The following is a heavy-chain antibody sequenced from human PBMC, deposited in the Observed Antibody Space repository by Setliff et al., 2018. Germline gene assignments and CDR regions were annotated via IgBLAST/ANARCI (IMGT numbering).Heavy chain of an antibody. D-gene: IGHD2-8*01. CDR3: AKDRVNDGVWDFDS. CDR2: IHYSGST. J-gene: IGHJ4*02. V-gene: IGHV4-39*07. CDR1: GGSISSGSYY. Sequence: SETLSLTCTVSGGSISSGSYYWGWIRQPPRKGLEWIGSIHYSGSTYYNPSVKGRFTISRDNSKSSVFLHINSVTAEDTAIYYCAKDRVNDGVWDFDSWGPGILVTVSS.